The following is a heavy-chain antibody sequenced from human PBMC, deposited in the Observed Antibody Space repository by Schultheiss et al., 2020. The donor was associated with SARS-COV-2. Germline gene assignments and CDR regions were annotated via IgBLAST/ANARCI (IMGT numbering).Heavy chain of an antibody. V-gene: IGHV4-59*12. Sequence: SETLSLTCTVSGATISSFYWSWIRQTPGKGLEWIGYIYYSVNTWYNPSLKSRVTISGDTSKNQFSLKLNSVTAADTAVYYCAGDQDYGRNAFDIWGQGTMVTVSS. J-gene: IGHJ3*02. CDR3: AGDQDYGRNAFDI. CDR1: GATISSFY. CDR2: IYYSVNT. D-gene: IGHD4/OR15-4a*01.